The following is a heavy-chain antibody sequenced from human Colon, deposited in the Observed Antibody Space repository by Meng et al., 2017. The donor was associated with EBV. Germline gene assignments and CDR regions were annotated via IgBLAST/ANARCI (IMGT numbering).Heavy chain of an antibody. CDR3: ARGPYCGGDCYWFDP. CDR1: GDSISSGDYS. J-gene: IGHJ5*02. Sequence: LLLQESDSGLVQPSPHRSLTCAVSGDSISSGDYSWSWIRQPPGQGLEWIGYIYHGGTTYNTSLKSRVTISVDNSKNQFSLRLTSVTAADTAVYYCARGPYCGGDCYWFDPWGQGTLVTVSS. CDR2: IYHGGTT. V-gene: IGHV4-30-2*01. D-gene: IGHD2-21*02.